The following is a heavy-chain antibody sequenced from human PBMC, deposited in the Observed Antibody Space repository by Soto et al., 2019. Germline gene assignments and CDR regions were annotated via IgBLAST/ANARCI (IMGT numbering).Heavy chain of an antibody. V-gene: IGHV4-39*01. CDR1: GAPIHSNNFY. D-gene: IGHD2-2*01. CDR2: IYYEGST. CDR3: ARSTKAPHLFMYPFDS. Sequence: SGTPSLTCPFSGAPIHSNNFYWALIRRPPGGGIGCIVSIYYEGSTYYNPSRKSRLTSAVDTSKNELSLELNSVTAADTAVYYCARSTKAPHLFMYPFDSWGQGTLVTVSS. J-gene: IGHJ4*01.